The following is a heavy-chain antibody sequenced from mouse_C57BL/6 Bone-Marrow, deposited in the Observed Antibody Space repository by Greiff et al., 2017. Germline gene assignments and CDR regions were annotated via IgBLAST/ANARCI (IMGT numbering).Heavy chain of an antibody. V-gene: IGHV1-64*01. CDR3: AGGTTMVTTLVEY. J-gene: IGHJ2*01. Sequence: VQLQQPGAELVKPGASVKLSCKASGYTFTSYWMHWVKQRPGQGLEWIGMIHPNSGSTNYNEKFKSKATLTVDKSSSTAYMQLSSLTSEDSVGYYCAGGTTMVTTLVEYWGAGTTLTVSS. CDR2: IHPNSGST. D-gene: IGHD2-2*01. CDR1: GYTFTSYW.